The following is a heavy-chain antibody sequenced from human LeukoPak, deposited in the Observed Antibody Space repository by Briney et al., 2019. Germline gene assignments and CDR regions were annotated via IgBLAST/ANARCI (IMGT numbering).Heavy chain of an antibody. CDR1: GFTFRNYG. V-gene: IGHV3-23*01. CDR3: ARVVVSTLNWFDP. D-gene: IGHD2-2*01. J-gene: IGHJ5*02. Sequence: GGSLSLSCAASGFTFRNYGMAWVRQAPGEGLEWVSAITSSGDSTFYADSVKGRFTISRDDSRNTLYLRMNSLRVEDTALYYCARVVVSTLNWFDPWGQGTLVTVSS. CDR2: ITSSGDST.